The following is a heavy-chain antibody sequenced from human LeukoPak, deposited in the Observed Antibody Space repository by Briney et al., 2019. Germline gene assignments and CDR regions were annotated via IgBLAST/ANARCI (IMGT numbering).Heavy chain of an antibody. Sequence: PPETLSLTCTVSGGSISSGSYYWSWIRQPAGKGLEWIGRIYTSGSTNYNPSLKSRVTISVDTSKNQFSLKLSSVTAADTAVYYCASAFDYWGQGTLVTVSS. V-gene: IGHV4-61*02. CDR2: IYTSGST. J-gene: IGHJ4*02. CDR1: GGSISSGSYY. CDR3: ASAFDY.